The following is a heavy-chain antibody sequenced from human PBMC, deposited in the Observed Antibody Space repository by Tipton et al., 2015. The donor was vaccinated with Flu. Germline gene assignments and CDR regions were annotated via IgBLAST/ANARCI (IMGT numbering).Heavy chain of an antibody. CDR3: ARLVYRYSNDFDF. CDR1: GATISRSGFF. D-gene: IGHD4-11*01. J-gene: IGHJ4*02. Sequence: TLSLTCTVSGATISRSGFFWVWIRQPPGKGLEWIGSISYTGQTFYTQPLQSRVSMSVDTSRNVFSLTLTSVTAADTAKYFCARLVYRYSNDFDFWGQGILVTVSS. V-gene: IGHV4-39*02. CDR2: ISYTGQT.